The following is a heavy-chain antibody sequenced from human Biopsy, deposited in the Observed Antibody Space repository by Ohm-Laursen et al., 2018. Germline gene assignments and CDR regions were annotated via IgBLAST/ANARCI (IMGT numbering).Heavy chain of an antibody. D-gene: IGHD3-9*01. J-gene: IGHJ1*01. CDR1: GGTFSNYG. CDR3: ATKLTGYFHH. V-gene: IGHV1-69*06. Sequence: SSVKVSCKAPGGTFSNYGVNWVRQAPGQGLEWLGGNIPILGTGNYAQKFQDRVTVAADTSTSTATTELRSLRSDDTAVYYCATKLTGYFHHWGQGTLVIVSS. CDR2: NIPILGTG.